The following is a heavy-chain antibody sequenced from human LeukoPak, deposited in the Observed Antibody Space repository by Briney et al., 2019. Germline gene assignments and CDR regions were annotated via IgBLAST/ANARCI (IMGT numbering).Heavy chain of an antibody. J-gene: IGHJ3*01. D-gene: IGHD3-16*01. Sequence: SETLSLTCTVSGGSISSHYWSWIRQPPGKGLEWMGYIYNSGSTNYNPSLKSRVTISLDTSKNQFSLHLTSVTAADTAVYFCARDDYGVFDAFDVWGQGTVVTVSS. CDR3: ARDDYGVFDAFDV. CDR1: GGSISSHY. CDR2: IYNSGST. V-gene: IGHV4-59*08.